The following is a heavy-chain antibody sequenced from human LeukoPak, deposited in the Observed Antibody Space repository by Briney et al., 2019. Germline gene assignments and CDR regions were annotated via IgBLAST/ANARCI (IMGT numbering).Heavy chain of an antibody. J-gene: IGHJ4*02. CDR3: AREGQWLVPELFDR. D-gene: IGHD6-19*01. CDR1: GFTFSTYA. V-gene: IGHV3-7*01. Sequence: GGSLRLSCAASGFTFSTYAMHWVRQAPGEGLEWVANIKQDGSEKYYVDSVKGRFTISRDNAKNSLYLQVNSLRAEDTAVYYCAREGQWLVPELFDRWGQGILVTVSS. CDR2: IKQDGSEK.